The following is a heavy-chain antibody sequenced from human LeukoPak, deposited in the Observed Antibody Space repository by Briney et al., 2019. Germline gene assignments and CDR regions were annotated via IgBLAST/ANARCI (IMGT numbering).Heavy chain of an antibody. Sequence: GGSLRLSCAASGFTFSRCTMNWVRQAPGKGLEWVSHISTSGSAMYYADSVKGRFTISRDNSKITLYLQMNSLRAEDTAVYYCAKSYNGYESKPDYWGQGTLVTVSS. CDR1: GFTFSRCT. J-gene: IGHJ4*02. CDR3: AKSYNGYESKPDY. V-gene: IGHV3-23*05. D-gene: IGHD5-12*01. CDR2: ISTSGSAM.